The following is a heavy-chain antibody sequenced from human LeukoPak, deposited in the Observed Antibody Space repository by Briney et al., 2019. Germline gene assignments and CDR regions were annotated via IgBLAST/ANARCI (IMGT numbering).Heavy chain of an antibody. Sequence: ASVKVSCKVSGYTLTELSIHWVRQAPGKGLEWMGGFDPEDGETIYAQKFQGRVTMTEDTSTDTAYMELSSLRSEDTAVYYCATVTAAAGYYYGMDVWGQGTTVTVSS. CDR2: FDPEDGET. D-gene: IGHD6-13*01. J-gene: IGHJ6*02. CDR3: ATVTAAAGYYYGMDV. CDR1: GYTLTELS. V-gene: IGHV1-24*01.